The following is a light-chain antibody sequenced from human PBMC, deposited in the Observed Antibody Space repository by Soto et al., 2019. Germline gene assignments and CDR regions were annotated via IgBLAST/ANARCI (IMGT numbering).Light chain of an antibody. Sequence: QSALTQPRSVSGSPGQSVTISCTGTSSDVGGYNYVSWYQQHPGKAPKLMIYDVSKRPSGVPDRFSGSKSGNTASLTISGLQAEDEADYYCCSYAGSYTLGCVFGGGTKLTVL. CDR3: CSYAGSYTLGCV. CDR1: SSDVGGYNY. V-gene: IGLV2-11*01. CDR2: DVS. J-gene: IGLJ3*02.